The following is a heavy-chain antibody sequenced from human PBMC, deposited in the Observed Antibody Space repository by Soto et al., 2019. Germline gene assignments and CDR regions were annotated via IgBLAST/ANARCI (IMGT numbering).Heavy chain of an antibody. CDR3: TTGVTSLGMDV. Sequence: EVQLVESGGGLVKPGGSLRLSCAASGFTFSNAWMSWVRQAPGKGLEWVGRIKTKTDGGTTDYAAPVKGRFTISRDDSKNTLYLQMNSLKTEDTAVYYCTTGVTSLGMDVWGQGTTVTVSS. V-gene: IGHV3-15*01. CDR2: IKTKTDGGTT. J-gene: IGHJ6*02. D-gene: IGHD2-21*02. CDR1: GFTFSNAW.